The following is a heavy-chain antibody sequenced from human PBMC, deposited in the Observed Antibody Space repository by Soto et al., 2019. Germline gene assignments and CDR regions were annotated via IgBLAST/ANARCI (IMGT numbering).Heavy chain of an antibody. CDR2: IFQSGST. J-gene: IGHJ5*02. CDR1: GGTIRSPDW. D-gene: IGHD6-19*01. V-gene: IGHV4-4*02. CDR3: ARGRGRYSSGWTWFDP. Sequence: SETLSLTCGVSGGTIRSPDWWTWVRQPPGKGLEWIGEIFQSGSTNYTPSLESRVTISVDKSKNQFSLTLTSVTAADTAVCFCARGRGRYSSGWTWFDPWGQGILVTVSS.